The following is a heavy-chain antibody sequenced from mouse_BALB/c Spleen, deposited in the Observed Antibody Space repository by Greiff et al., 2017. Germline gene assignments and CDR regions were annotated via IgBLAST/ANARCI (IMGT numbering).Heavy chain of an antibody. V-gene: IGHV3-2*02. Sequence: EVQLVESGPGLVKPSQSLSLTCTVTGYSITSDYAWNWIRQFPGNKLEWMGYISYSGSTSYNPSLKSRISITRDTSKNQFFLQLNSVTTEDTATYYCARWGNYDAMDYWGQGTSVTVSS. CDR3: ARWGNYDAMDY. J-gene: IGHJ4*01. CDR2: ISYSGST. CDR1: GYSITSDYA.